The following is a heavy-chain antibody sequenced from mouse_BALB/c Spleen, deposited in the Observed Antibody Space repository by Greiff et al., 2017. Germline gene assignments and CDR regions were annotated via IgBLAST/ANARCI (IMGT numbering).Heavy chain of an antibody. CDR3: ARGHYGNYYYAMDY. Sequence: EVQLQESGPGLVKPSQSLSLTCSVTGYSITSGYYWNWIRQFPGNKLEWMGYISYDGSNNYNPSLKNRISITRDTSKNQFFLKLNSVTTEDTATYYCARGHYGNYYYAMDYWGQGTSVTVSS. D-gene: IGHD2-1*01. J-gene: IGHJ4*01. V-gene: IGHV3-6*02. CDR1: GYSITSGYY. CDR2: ISYDGSN.